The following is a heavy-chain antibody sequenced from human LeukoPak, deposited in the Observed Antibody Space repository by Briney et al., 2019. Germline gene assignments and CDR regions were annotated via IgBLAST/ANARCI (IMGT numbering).Heavy chain of an antibody. CDR2: IKPDGSEQ. D-gene: IGHD3-10*01. V-gene: IGHV3-7*04. CDR3: ARDVSYGALDY. J-gene: IGHJ4*02. CDR1: EFTFTSAW. Sequence: PGGSLRLSCAASEFTFTSAWMTWVRQAPGKGLEWVANIKPDGSEQYYVDSVKGRFTISRDKAKNSLYLQMNSLRTEDTAVYFCARDVSYGALDYWGQGTLVTVSS.